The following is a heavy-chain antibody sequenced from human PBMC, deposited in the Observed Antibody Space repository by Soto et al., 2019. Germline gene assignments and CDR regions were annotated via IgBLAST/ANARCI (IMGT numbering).Heavy chain of an antibody. Sequence: EAQLLESGGGLVQPGGSLRLSCIASTFTFEDHWMDWVRQAPGKGLEWVGQIKNRAGTYSTDYAASVKGRFTISRDDSKNSLYLQMNNLKTEDSAVYYCGDFGSGNCPYDYWGQGILVTVS. J-gene: IGHJ4*02. V-gene: IGHV3-72*01. D-gene: IGHD1-26*01. CDR2: IKNRAGTYST. CDR3: GDFGSGNCPYDY. CDR1: TFTFEDHW.